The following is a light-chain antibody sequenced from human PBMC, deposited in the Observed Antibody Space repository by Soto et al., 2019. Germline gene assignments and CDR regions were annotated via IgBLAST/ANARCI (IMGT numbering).Light chain of an antibody. CDR3: SSYTCSSTLHVV. Sequence: QSALTQPASVSGSPGQSITISCTGTSSDVGGYNYVSWYQQHPGKAPKLMIYDVSNRPSGVSNRFSGSKSGNTASLTISGLQAEDEADYYCSSYTCSSTLHVVFCEGTKQPV. J-gene: IGLJ2*01. V-gene: IGLV2-14*01. CDR1: SSDVGGYNY. CDR2: DVS.